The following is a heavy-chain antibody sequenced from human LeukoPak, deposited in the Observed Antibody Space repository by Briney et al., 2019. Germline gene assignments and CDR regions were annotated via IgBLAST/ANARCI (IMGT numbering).Heavy chain of an antibody. V-gene: IGHV4-59*01. CDR1: GGSISSYY. D-gene: IGHD6-13*01. Sequence: SETRSLTCTVSGGSISSYYWSWIRQPPGKGLEWIGYIYYSGSTNYNPSLKSRVTISVDTSKNQFSLKLGSVTAADTAVYYCARTTEAHSWRTRYYDYYMDVWGKGTTVTVSS. J-gene: IGHJ6*03. CDR3: ARTTEAHSWRTRYYDYYMDV. CDR2: IYYSGST.